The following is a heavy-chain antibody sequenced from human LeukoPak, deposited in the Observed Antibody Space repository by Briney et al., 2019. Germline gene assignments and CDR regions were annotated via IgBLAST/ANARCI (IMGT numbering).Heavy chain of an antibody. J-gene: IGHJ5*02. CDR3: ARDRDSSSWYNWFDP. D-gene: IGHD6-13*01. Sequence: QTGGSLRLSCAASGFTFSSYGMHWVRQAPGKGLEWVAVIWYDGSNKYYADSVKGRFTISRDNSKNTLYLQMNSLRAEDTAVYYCARDRDSSSWYNWFDPWGQGTLVTVSS. V-gene: IGHV3-33*01. CDR2: IWYDGSNK. CDR1: GFTFSSYG.